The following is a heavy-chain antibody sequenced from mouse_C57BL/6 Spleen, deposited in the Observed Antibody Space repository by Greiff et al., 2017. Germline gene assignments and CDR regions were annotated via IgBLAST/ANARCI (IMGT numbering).Heavy chain of an antibody. CDR1: GFTFSDYG. CDR3: AREGPLRRDAMDY. Sequence: EVKVVESGGGLVKPGGSLKLSCAASGFTFSDYGMHWVRQAPEKGLEWVAYISSGSSTIYYADTVKGRFTISRDNAKNTLFLQMTSLRSEDTAMYYCAREGPLRRDAMDYWGQGTSVTVSS. J-gene: IGHJ4*01. CDR2: ISSGSSTI. V-gene: IGHV5-17*01. D-gene: IGHD2-4*01.